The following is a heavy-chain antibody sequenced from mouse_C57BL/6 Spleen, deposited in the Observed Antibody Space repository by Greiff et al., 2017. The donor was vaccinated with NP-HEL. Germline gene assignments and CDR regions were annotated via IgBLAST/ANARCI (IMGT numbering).Heavy chain of an antibody. Sequence: QVQLQQSGAELVKPGASVKISCKASGYAFSSYWMNWVKQRPGKGLEWIGQIYPGDGDTNYNGKFKGKATLTADKSSSTAYMQLSSLTSEDSAVYFCARSGYDYDWFAYWGQGTLVTVSA. D-gene: IGHD2-4*01. CDR1: GYAFSSYW. J-gene: IGHJ3*01. CDR2: IYPGDGDT. V-gene: IGHV1-80*01. CDR3: ARSGYDYDWFAY.